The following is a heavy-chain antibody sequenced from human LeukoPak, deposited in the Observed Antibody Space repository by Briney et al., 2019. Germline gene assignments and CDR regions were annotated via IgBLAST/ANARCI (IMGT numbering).Heavy chain of an antibody. Sequence: ASVKVSCKASGGTFSSYAISWVRQAPGQGLEWMGGINPIFGTANYAQRFQGRVTITTDESTSTAYMEPSSLRSEDTAVYYCARGHAGGYYYYMDVWGKGTTVTVSS. V-gene: IGHV1-69*05. J-gene: IGHJ6*03. D-gene: IGHD3-16*01. CDR1: GGTFSSYA. CDR2: INPIFGTA. CDR3: ARGHAGGYYYYMDV.